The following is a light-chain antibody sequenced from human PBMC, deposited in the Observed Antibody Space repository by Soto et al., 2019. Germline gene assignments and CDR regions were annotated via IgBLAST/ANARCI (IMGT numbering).Light chain of an antibody. CDR2: DTV. V-gene: IGLV7-46*01. CDR1: TGTVTSGHY. Sequence: QAVVTQEPSLTVSPGGTVTLTCGSSTGTVTSGHYPYWFQQKPGQAPRTLIYDTVKKHSWTPARFSGSLLGGKAALTLPGAQPEDGADYYCLLSYNGPSVFGPGTKVTVL. CDR3: LLSYNGPSV. J-gene: IGLJ1*01.